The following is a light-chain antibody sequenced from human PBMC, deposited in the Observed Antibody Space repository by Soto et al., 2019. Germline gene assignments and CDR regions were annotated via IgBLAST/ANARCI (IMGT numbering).Light chain of an antibody. Sequence: QSALTQPASVSGSPGQSITISCTGTSSDVGGYNYVSWYQQHPGKAPKLMIYDVSNRPSGVSQRFSRSKSGNTASPTIAGRQAEDEADYYSSSYTSSSTVVFGGGTKLTVL. J-gene: IGLJ2*01. CDR3: SSYTSSSTVV. CDR1: SSDVGGYNY. V-gene: IGLV2-14*01. CDR2: DVS.